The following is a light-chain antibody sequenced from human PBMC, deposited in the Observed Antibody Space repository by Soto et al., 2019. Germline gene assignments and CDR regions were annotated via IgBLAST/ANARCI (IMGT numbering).Light chain of an antibody. CDR1: QSLLHSNGFNY. CDR2: LGS. J-gene: IGKJ2*01. Sequence: DPVMTQSPLSLPVTPGEPASISCRSSQSLLHSNGFNYLDWYLQKPGQSPQLLIYLGSNRASGVPDRFSGSGSGTAFTLKISRVEAEDVGVYFCMQALQTPHFGQGTKLEIK. CDR3: MQALQTPH. V-gene: IGKV2-28*01.